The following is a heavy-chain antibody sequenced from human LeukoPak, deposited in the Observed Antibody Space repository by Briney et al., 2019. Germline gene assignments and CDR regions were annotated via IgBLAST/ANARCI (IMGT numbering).Heavy chain of an antibody. J-gene: IGHJ4*02. V-gene: IGHV3-21*01. CDR3: ARGYSGSDGLAY. CDR2: ISSSSSYI. D-gene: IGHD1-26*01. CDR1: GFTFSSYS. Sequence: GGSLRLSCAASGFTFSSYSMNWVRQAPGKGLEWVSSISSSSSYIYYADSVKGRFTISRDNAKNSLYLQMNSLRAEDTAVYYCARGYSGSDGLAYWGQGTLVTVSS.